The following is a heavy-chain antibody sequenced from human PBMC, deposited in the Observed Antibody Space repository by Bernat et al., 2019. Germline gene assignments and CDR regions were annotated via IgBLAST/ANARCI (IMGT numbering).Heavy chain of an antibody. CDR2: ISYDGNNK. CDR1: GFTFSSYA. D-gene: IGHD6-19*01. Sequence: QVQLVESGGGVVQPGRSLRLSCAASGFTFSSYAMHWVRQAPGKGLEWVAVISYDGNNKYYADSVKGRFTISRDNSKNTLYLQMNSLRAEDTAVYYCARDSGYSSGWQNFDYWGQGTLVTVSS. CDR3: ARDSGYSSGWQNFDY. V-gene: IGHV3-30-3*01. J-gene: IGHJ4*02.